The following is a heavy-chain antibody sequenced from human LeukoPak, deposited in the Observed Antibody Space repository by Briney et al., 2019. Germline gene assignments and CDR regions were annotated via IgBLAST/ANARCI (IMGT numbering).Heavy chain of an antibody. CDR3: ARANTAMVTFDY. J-gene: IGHJ4*02. CDR1: GYTFTSYA. Sequence: ASVKVSCKASGYTFTSYAMHWVRQAPGQRLEWMGWINAGNGNTKYSQKFQGRVTITRDTSASTAYMELSSLRSEDTAVYYCARANTAMVTFDYWGQGTLVTVSS. D-gene: IGHD5-18*01. CDR2: INAGNGNT. V-gene: IGHV1-3*01.